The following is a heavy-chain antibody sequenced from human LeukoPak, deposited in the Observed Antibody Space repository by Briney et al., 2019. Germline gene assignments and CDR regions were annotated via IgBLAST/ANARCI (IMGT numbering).Heavy chain of an antibody. Sequence: SETLSLTCTVSGGSISSYYWSWIRQPPGKGPEWIGYIYYSGSTNYNPSLKSRVTISVDTSKNQFSLKLSSVTAADTAVYYCARVVDSSGYLTFDYWGQGTLVTVSS. J-gene: IGHJ4*02. CDR2: IYYSGST. CDR1: GGSISSYY. V-gene: IGHV4-59*01. CDR3: ARVVDSSGYLTFDY. D-gene: IGHD3-22*01.